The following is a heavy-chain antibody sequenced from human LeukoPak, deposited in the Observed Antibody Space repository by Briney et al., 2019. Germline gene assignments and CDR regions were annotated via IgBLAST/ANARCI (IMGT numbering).Heavy chain of an antibody. D-gene: IGHD4-11*01. CDR3: AKERVTTG. CDR2: ISGSGDTT. J-gene: IGHJ4*02. Sequence: WIRQAPGKGLEWVSSISGSGDTTYYADSVKGRFTISRDNSKNTLYLQMNSLRAEDTAIYYCAKERVTTGWGQGTLVTVSS. V-gene: IGHV3-23*01.